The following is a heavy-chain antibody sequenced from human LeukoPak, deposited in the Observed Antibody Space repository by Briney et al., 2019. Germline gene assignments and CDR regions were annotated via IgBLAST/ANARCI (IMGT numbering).Heavy chain of an antibody. CDR1: GFTFSSYS. CDR2: ISSSSSYI. J-gene: IGHJ5*02. CDR3: ARAHGEWFDP. D-gene: IGHD3-10*01. Sequence: GGSLRLYCAASGFTFSSYSMNWVRQAPGKGLECVSSISSSSSYISYADSVKGRFTIPRDNAKNSLYLQMSSLRAGHTAVYYCARAHGEWFDPCGQGTLVTVSS. V-gene: IGHV3-21*01.